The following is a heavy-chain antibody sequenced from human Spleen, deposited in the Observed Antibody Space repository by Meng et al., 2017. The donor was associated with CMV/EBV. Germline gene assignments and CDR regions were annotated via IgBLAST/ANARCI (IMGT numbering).Heavy chain of an antibody. CDR3: ARPSDYYDDSGPWGY. Sequence: SGYSFASYWVGWVRQMPGKGLERMGVSHPTDSDTRYGPSFQDQVTISADKSINTAYLQWTSLKASDTAIYYCARPSDYYDDSGPWGYWGQGTLVTVSS. J-gene: IGHJ4*02. D-gene: IGHD3-22*01. V-gene: IGHV5-51*01. CDR1: GYSFASYW. CDR2: SHPTDSDT.